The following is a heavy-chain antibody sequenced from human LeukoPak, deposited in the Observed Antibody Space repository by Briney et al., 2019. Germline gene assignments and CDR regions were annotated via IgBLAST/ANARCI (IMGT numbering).Heavy chain of an antibody. Sequence: SETLSLTCTVSGGSISSYYWSWIRQPPGKGLEWIGDIYYSGSTNYNPSLKSRVTISVDTSKNQFSLKLSSVTAAYTAVYYCARAIRTYYGSGSNHFDYWGQGTLVTVSS. CDR2: IYYSGST. CDR1: GGSISSYY. V-gene: IGHV4-59*01. J-gene: IGHJ4*02. CDR3: ARAIRTYYGSGSNHFDY. D-gene: IGHD3-10*01.